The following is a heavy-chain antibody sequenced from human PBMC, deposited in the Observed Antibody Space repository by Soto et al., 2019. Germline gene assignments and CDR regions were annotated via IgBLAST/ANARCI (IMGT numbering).Heavy chain of an antibody. CDR3: ARHENWNRYGMDV. Sequence: GEALKLSGKGSGCSFTSYWSSWVRQMPGKGLEWMGRIDPSDSYTNYSPSFQGHVTISADKSISTAYLQWSSLKASDTAMYYCARHENWNRYGMDVWGQGTTVTVSS. J-gene: IGHJ6*02. CDR2: IDPSDSYT. D-gene: IGHD1-1*01. V-gene: IGHV5-10-1*01. CDR1: GCSFTSYW.